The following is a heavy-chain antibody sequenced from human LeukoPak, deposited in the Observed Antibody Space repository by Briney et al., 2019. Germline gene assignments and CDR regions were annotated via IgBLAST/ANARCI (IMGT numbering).Heavy chain of an antibody. D-gene: IGHD3-10*01. Sequence: PGGSLRLSCAASGFTVTNDCMSWVRQAPGKGLEGVSVIYRGGNTYYADSVQRRFTISRDHSNNTLYLQMNSLRADDTAVYYCTLRGSGSHYEGASVYWGRGTLVTVSS. CDR3: TLRGSGSHYEGASVY. J-gene: IGHJ4*02. CDR2: IYRGGNT. V-gene: IGHV3-66*01. CDR1: GFTVTNDC.